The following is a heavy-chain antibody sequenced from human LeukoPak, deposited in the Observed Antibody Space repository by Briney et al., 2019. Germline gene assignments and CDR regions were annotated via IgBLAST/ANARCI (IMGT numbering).Heavy chain of an antibody. CDR3: ARRRYYDSSGYLE. CDR1: GDSVSRSDSY. Sequence: SETLSLTCTLFGDSVSRSDSYWDWIRQPQGKGLEWIVTIYYSGRTYYTPSLKSRVTLSVDMSNTQFSLTLSSVTAADTALYFCARRRYYDSSGYLEWGQGTLVTVSS. V-gene: IGHV4-39*01. CDR2: IYYSGRT. D-gene: IGHD3-22*01. J-gene: IGHJ1*01.